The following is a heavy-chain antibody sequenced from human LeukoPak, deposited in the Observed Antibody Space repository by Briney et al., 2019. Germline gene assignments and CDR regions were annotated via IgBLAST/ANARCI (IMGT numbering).Heavy chain of an antibody. J-gene: IGHJ4*02. Sequence: SETLSLTCTVSGGSISRSYWSWMRQPAGKGPEWIGRIYGSGTITYNPSLESRVTMSVDTSKNQFSLKLSSVTAADTAVYYCARVGNRNDYWGQGTLVTVSS. CDR2: IYGSGTI. V-gene: IGHV4-4*07. D-gene: IGHD1-14*01. CDR1: GGSISRSY. CDR3: ARVGNRNDY.